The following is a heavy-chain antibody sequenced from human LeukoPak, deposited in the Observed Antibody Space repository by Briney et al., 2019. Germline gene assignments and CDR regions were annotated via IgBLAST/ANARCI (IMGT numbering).Heavy chain of an antibody. J-gene: IGHJ4*02. CDR3: ARVHPDYYDSSGNLGY. D-gene: IGHD3-22*01. Sequence: GGSLRLSCAASGFTFSSYAMHWVRQAPGKGLEWVAVISYDGSNKYYADSVKGRFTISRDNSKNTLYLQMNSLGAEDTAVYYCARVHPDYYDSSGNLGYWGQGTLVTVSS. V-gene: IGHV3-30*04. CDR1: GFTFSSYA. CDR2: ISYDGSNK.